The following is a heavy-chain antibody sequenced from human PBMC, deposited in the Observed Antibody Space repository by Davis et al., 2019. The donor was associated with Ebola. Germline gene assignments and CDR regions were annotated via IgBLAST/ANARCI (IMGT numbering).Heavy chain of an antibody. CDR2: IRYDGSNK. CDR3: AKCAYPQDYCYYGMDD. J-gene: IGHJ6*02. Sequence: GESLKISCAASGFTLRSYGMYWVRQAPGKGLEWVAFIRYDGSNKYYADSVKGRFTIPRDNSKNTLYLQMNSLRAEDTAVYYCAKCAYPQDYCYYGMDDWGQGTTVTVSS. V-gene: IGHV3-30*02. CDR1: GFTLRSYG.